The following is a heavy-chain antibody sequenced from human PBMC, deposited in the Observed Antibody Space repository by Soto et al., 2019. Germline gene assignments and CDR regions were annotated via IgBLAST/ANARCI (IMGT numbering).Heavy chain of an antibody. CDR3: ARQHPPSPRHYDSTGGGGSMDV. CDR2: IYPGDSDT. J-gene: IGHJ6*02. Sequence: PGESLKISCKGSGYSFTSYWIGWVRQMPGKGLEWMGIIYPGDSDTRYSPSFQGQDTISADKSISTAYLQWSSLKASDTAMYYCARQHPPSPRHYDSTGGGGSMDVWGQGTTVTVSS. V-gene: IGHV5-51*01. CDR1: GYSFTSYW. D-gene: IGHD3-22*01.